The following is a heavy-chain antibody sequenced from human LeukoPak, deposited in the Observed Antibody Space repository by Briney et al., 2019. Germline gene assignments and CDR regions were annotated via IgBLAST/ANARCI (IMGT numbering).Heavy chain of an antibody. V-gene: IGHV3-30*02. J-gene: IGHJ4*02. CDR1: GFTFSSFG. D-gene: IGHD3-22*01. CDR3: EKDLYDTPLGCV. Sequence: PGGSLRLSCTASGFTFSSFGMHWIRQAPGKGLEWVAFISYDGNKYYADSVKDRFTISRDNSKNTLYLHMSSLRVEDTAVYYCEKDLYDTPLGCVWGQGILVTVSS. CDR2: ISYDGNK.